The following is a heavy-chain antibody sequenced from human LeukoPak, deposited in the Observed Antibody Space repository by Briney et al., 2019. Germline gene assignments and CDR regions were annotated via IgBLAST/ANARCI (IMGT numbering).Heavy chain of an antibody. CDR2: ISSSSSYI. CDR1: GITFSSYG. V-gene: IGHV3-21*01. D-gene: IGHD3-10*01. Sequence: GGSLRLSCAASGITFSSYGMSWVRQAPGKGLEWVSSISSSSSYIYYADSVKGRFTISRDNSKNTLYLQMNSLRAEDTAVYYCAKGGREAFDYWGQGTLVTVSS. CDR3: AKGGREAFDY. J-gene: IGHJ4*02.